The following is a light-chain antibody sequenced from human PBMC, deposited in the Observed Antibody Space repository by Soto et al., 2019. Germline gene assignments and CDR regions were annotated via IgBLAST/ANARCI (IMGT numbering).Light chain of an antibody. CDR1: QSLLHNNGYNY. J-gene: IGKJ1*01. CDR2: LGS. Sequence: DIVMTQSPLSLPVTPGEPASISCRSSQSLLHNNGYNYLDWYVQKPGQSPQLLIYLGSNRASGVPDRISGSASGTDFTLKISRVEAEDIGVYYCMQSLQSPPTFGQGTKVEMK. V-gene: IGKV2-28*01. CDR3: MQSLQSPPT.